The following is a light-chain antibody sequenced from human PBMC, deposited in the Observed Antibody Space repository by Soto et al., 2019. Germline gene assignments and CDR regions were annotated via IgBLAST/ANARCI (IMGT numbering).Light chain of an antibody. CDR3: QQRSNRAGT. V-gene: IGKV3-11*01. CDR1: QSVSSY. Sequence: EIVLTQSPATLSLSPGERATLSCRASQSVSSYLAWYQQKPGQAPRLLIYDASNRATGIPARFSGSGSGTDFTLTISSLEPEDFAVYYCQQRSNRAGTFGQGTKV. J-gene: IGKJ1*01. CDR2: DAS.